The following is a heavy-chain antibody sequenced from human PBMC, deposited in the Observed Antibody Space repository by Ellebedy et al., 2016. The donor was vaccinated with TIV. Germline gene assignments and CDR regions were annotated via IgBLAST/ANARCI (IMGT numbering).Heavy chain of an antibody. J-gene: IGHJ5*02. Sequence: GESLKISCAASGFTFNSYGMHWVRQAPGKGLEWVTFIRYDGSDKYYADSVKGRFTISRDNSKSTLNLQMNSLRLEDTAVYYCAKVLFAFGEFESPFDPWGQGTLVIVSS. CDR1: GFTFNSYG. CDR3: AKVLFAFGEFESPFDP. D-gene: IGHD3-10*01. CDR2: IRYDGSDK. V-gene: IGHV3-30*02.